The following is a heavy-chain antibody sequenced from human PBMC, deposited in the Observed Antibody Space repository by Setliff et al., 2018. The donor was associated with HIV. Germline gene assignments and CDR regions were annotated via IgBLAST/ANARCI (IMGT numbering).Heavy chain of an antibody. V-gene: IGHV1-69*10. CDR3: ARDLTGEDAFDI. CDR1: GGTFSSYA. D-gene: IGHD7-27*01. CDR2: IVPILGIA. Sequence: KVSCKASGGTFSSYAISWVRQAPGQGLEWMGGIVPILGIANYAQKFQGRVTITADKSTSTAYMELSSLRSEDTAVYYCARDLTGEDAFDIWGQGTMVTV. J-gene: IGHJ3*02.